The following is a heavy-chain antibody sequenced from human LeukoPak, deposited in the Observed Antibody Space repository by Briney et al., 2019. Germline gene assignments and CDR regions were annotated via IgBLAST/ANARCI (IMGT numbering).Heavy chain of an antibody. CDR1: GGSISSGGNY. V-gene: IGHV4-31*03. Sequence: PSETLSLTCTVSGGSISSGGNYWRWLRQHPGKGLEWIGYIYYSGSTYYNPSLKSRVTISVDTSKNQFSLKLSSVTAADTAVYYCARGMDIVVVAPHWFDPWGQGTLVTVSS. D-gene: IGHD2-15*01. CDR2: IYYSGST. CDR3: ARGMDIVVVAPHWFDP. J-gene: IGHJ5*02.